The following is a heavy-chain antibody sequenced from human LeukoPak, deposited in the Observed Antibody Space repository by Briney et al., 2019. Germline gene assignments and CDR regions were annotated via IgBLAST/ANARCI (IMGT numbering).Heavy chain of an antibody. CDR2: IYYSGST. J-gene: IGHJ4*02. CDR3: AREVVAAAGTVDY. CDR1: GDSISNYY. V-gene: IGHV4-59*01. Sequence: SETLSLTCAVSGDSISNYYWSWIRQPPGKGLEWIGYIYYSGSTNSNPSLKSRVTISVDTSKNQFSLKLSSVTAADTAVYYCAREVVAAAGTVDYWGQGTLVTVSS. D-gene: IGHD6-13*01.